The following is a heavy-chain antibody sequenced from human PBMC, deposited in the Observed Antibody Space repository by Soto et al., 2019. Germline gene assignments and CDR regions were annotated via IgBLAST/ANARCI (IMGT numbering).Heavy chain of an antibody. D-gene: IGHD6-19*01. J-gene: IGHJ4*02. CDR1: GGTFRTHG. Sequence: QVQLVQSGADVRKPGSSVKVSCKASGGTFRTHGISWVRQAPGQGLEWMGGIIPMFGSANYAQKFQGRVTITADESTTTAYMELRSLRYADTAVYYCAGYSSGWYNCDDWGQGTLVTVSS. V-gene: IGHV1-69*01. CDR3: AGYSSGWYNCDD. CDR2: IIPMFGSA.